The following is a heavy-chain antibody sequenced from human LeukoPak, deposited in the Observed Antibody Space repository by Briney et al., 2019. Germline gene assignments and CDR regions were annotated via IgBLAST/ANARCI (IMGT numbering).Heavy chain of an antibody. Sequence: PSETLSLTCTVSGGSINSNNYYWGWIRQPPGKGLEWIGSIYSSGSAYYNPSLKSRVTISVDTSKNQFSLRLSSVTAADTAVYYCQSRYLEWLLEYWGQGTLATVSS. CDR1: GGSINSNNYY. V-gene: IGHV4-39*01. CDR2: IYSSGSA. CDR3: QSRYLEWLLEY. D-gene: IGHD3-3*01. J-gene: IGHJ4*02.